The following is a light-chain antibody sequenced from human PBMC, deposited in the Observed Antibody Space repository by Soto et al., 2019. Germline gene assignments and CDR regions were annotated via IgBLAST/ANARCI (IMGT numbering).Light chain of an antibody. CDR3: QQLNSYPPT. Sequence: IQLTQSPSSLSASLGDRVTITWRASQGISSYLAWYQQKPGKAPKLMIYAASTLQGGVPSRFSGSRSGTDCTLTISSLQPEDVTTYYCQQLNSYPPTFGGGTKVDIK. V-gene: IGKV1-9*01. CDR2: AAS. J-gene: IGKJ4*01. CDR1: QGISSY.